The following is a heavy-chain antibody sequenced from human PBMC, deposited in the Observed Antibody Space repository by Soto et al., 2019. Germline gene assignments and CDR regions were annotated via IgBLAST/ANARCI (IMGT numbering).Heavy chain of an antibody. CDR3: ANGLGAIYYGMDV. CDR1: GFTFSSYA. D-gene: IGHD3-3*01. V-gene: IGHV3-23*01. CDR2: ISGSGGST. Sequence: LRLSCAASGFTFSSYAMSWVRQAPGKGLEWVSAISGSGGSTYYADSVKGRFTISRDNSKNTLYLQMNSLGAEDTAVYYCANGLGAIYYGMDVWGQGTTVTVSS. J-gene: IGHJ6*02.